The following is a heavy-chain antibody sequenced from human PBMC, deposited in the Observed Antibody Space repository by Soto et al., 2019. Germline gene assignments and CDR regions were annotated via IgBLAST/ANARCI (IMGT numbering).Heavy chain of an antibody. CDR3: ARGGWSYDCLDV. V-gene: IGHV3-48*02. Sequence: QLEESGGDLVQPGGSLRLSCEAFGFAFSGYSMNWVRQAPGKGLEWISSMSNSGSRIYYSDSVKGRFTISRDNAMNSRYLQMNNLRDEDTAVYDCARGGWSYDCLDVWGQGTTVTVSS. D-gene: IGHD3-3*01. CDR2: MSNSGSRI. J-gene: IGHJ6*02. CDR1: GFAFSGYS.